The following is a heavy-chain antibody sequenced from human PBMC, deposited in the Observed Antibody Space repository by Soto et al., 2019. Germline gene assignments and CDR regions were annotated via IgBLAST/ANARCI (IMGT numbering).Heavy chain of an antibody. J-gene: IGHJ4*02. CDR1: GYNFAGYW. Sequence: PGESLKISCKGSGYNFAGYWIAWVRQMPGKGLELIGIIYPSDSDTRYRPSFQGQVTISADKTISSAYLQWSSLRASDTAMCYCARGGVLTRTFDYWGQGTPVTVSS. CDR3: ARGGVLTRTFDY. CDR2: IYPSDSDT. V-gene: IGHV5-51*01. D-gene: IGHD3-3*01.